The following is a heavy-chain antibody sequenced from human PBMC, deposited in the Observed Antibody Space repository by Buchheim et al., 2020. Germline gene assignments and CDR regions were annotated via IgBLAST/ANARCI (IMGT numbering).Heavy chain of an antibody. J-gene: IGHJ1*01. CDR3: ARVGGSHTEYFQH. CDR1: GFIFSSYP. Sequence: QVQLVESGGGVVQPGRSLRLSCAASGFIFSSYPMHWVRQAPGKGLEWVALILHDGSNKYYADSVKGRFTISRDNSKNTLYLQMNSLRAQDTAIYYCARVGGSHTEYFQHWGQGTL. CDR2: ILHDGSNK. V-gene: IGHV3-30-3*01. D-gene: IGHD3-16*01.